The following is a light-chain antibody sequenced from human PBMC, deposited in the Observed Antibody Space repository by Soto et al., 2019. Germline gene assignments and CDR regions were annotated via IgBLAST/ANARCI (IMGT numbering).Light chain of an antibody. CDR3: QQYNSFMWT. CDR1: QSVRSW. Sequence: DIQMTQSPSTLSASVGDRVTITCRASQSVRSWLAWYQQKPGRAPKLLIYDASSLESGVPSRFSGSGSGTEFTLTICSLQPDDFATYYCQQYNSFMWTFGQGTKVEIK. CDR2: DAS. J-gene: IGKJ1*01. V-gene: IGKV1-5*01.